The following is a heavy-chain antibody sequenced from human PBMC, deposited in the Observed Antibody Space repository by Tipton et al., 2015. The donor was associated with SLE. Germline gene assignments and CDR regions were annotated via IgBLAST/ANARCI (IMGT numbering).Heavy chain of an antibody. CDR1: GFTYSGYA. D-gene: IGHD3-16*01. Sequence: GSLRLSCAASGFTYSGYAMHWVRQAPGKGLEWVAFIRADRSNKDYADSVKGRFTISRDNSKNTLYLQMNRLRVEDTAVYYCAGGTGAYFDHWGQGTLVTVSS. V-gene: IGHV3-30*02. CDR3: AGGTGAYFDH. J-gene: IGHJ4*02. CDR2: IRADRSNK.